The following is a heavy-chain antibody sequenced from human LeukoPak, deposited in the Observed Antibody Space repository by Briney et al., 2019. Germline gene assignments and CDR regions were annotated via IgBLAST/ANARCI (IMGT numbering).Heavy chain of an antibody. J-gene: IGHJ5*02. CDR3: GRRGAGLNWFDP. D-gene: IGHD3/OR15-3a*01. CDR2: INYSGRT. Sequence: SETLSLTCTVSGGSISSTSYYWGWIRQPPGQGLVWVGSINYSGRTFYNPSLKSRVTISVDTSKNQFSLNLTYVTAADTALYFCGRRGAGLNWFDPWGQGTLVTVSS. V-gene: IGHV4-39*01. CDR1: GGSISSTSYY.